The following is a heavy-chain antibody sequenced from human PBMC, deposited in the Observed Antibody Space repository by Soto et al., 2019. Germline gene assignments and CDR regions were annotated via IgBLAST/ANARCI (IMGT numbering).Heavy chain of an antibody. J-gene: IGHJ4*02. Sequence: EVQLVESGGGLVKPGGSLRLSCGVSGFTFRNAWMSWVRQAPAKGLQWLGRIKSKTDGETTDYAAPVKGRFTISRDDSKNTLYLQMNSLKAEDTAVYYCTRGVAGALDYWGQGTLVTVSS. CDR3: TRGVAGALDY. CDR1: GFTFRNAW. CDR2: IKSKTDGETT. D-gene: IGHD6-19*01. V-gene: IGHV3-15*01.